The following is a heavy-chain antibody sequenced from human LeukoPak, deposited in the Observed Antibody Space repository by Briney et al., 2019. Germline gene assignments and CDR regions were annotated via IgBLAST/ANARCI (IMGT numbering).Heavy chain of an antibody. D-gene: IGHD3-10*01. J-gene: IGHJ6*02. CDR2: ISGDGGGT. CDR3: AKANFYGSGRTPPNYYYYYGMDV. CDR1: GFTFEDYA. V-gene: IGHV3-43*02. Sequence: GRSLRLSCAASGFTFEDYAMHWVRQAPGKGLEWVSLISGDGGGTYYADSVKGRFTISRDNSKNSLYLQMKRLRTEDTALYYDAKANFYGSGRTPPNYYYYYGMDVWGQGTTVTVSS.